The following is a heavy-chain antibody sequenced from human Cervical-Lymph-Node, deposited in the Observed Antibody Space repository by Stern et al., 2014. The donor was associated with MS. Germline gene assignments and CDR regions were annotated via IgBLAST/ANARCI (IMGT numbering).Heavy chain of an antibody. V-gene: IGHV3-30*03. CDR3: ARDYEDTSMLFDL. Sequence: VQLLESGGAVVQPGRSLRLSCAASGFTFSSYGMHWVRQAPGKGLEWVTVISYDGNHTYYAASVTGRFTISRDNSKNTLHLQMNSVTPDDTAIYYCARDYEDTSMLFDLWGQGPLVTVSS. CDR1: GFTFSSYG. CDR2: ISYDGNHT. D-gene: IGHD3/OR15-3a*01. J-gene: IGHJ4*02.